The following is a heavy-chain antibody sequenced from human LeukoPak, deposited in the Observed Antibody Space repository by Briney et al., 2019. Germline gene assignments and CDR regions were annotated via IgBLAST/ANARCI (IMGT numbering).Heavy chain of an antibody. CDR3: ARVGSGYDSSGYYRNWFDP. J-gene: IGHJ5*02. D-gene: IGHD3-22*01. CDR2: MNPNSGNT. CDR1: GYTFTSYD. V-gene: IGHV1-8*01. Sequence: ASVKVSCKASGYTFTSYDINWVRQATGQGLEWMGWMNPNSGNTGYAQKFQGRVTMTRNTSISTAYMELSSLRSEDTAVYYCARVGSGYDSSGYYRNWFDPWGQGTLVTVSS.